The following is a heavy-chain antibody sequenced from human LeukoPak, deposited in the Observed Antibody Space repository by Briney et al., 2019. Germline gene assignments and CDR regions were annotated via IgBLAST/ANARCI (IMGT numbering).Heavy chain of an antibody. D-gene: IGHD2/OR15-2a*01. V-gene: IGHV3-23*01. CDR2: LGGRGDGP. Sequence: PGGSLRLSCAASRFIFRDYAMSWVRQAPGKRPEWVSTLGGRGDGPYSDAVKGRFTISRDDDTDTLYLQMKSLKVEDTAVYYCAKDAFSYNGIFDAFDIWGQGTMVTVSS. CDR3: AKDAFSYNGIFDAFDI. CDR1: RFIFRDYA. J-gene: IGHJ3*02.